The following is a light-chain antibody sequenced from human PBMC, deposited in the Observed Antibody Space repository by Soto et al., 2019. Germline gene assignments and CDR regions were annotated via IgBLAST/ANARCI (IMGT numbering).Light chain of an antibody. J-gene: IGKJ1*01. CDR1: ESVSRNY. CDR3: QYCGTSRT. Sequence: EIVLTQSPGTLSLSPGERATLSCRASESVSRNYIAWYQQKPGQAPRLLIFATSKPATGIPDRFGGSGSETEFTLTISELEPEDSAVYYCQYCGTSRTFGQGTKVEI. CDR2: ATS. V-gene: IGKV3-20*01.